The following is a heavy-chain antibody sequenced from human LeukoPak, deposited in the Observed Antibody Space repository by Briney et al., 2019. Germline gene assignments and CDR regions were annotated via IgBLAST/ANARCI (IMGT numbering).Heavy chain of an antibody. CDR1: GFTLAVLS. D-gene: IGHD2-2*01. V-gene: IGHV1-24*01. J-gene: IGHJ6*03. CDR2: FDRKNGDT. CDR3: ATGVFCATTTCPGYQHFYYFMDL. Sequence: ASVKVSCKVSGFTLAVLSMHWVRQAPGKGLEWVGGFDRKNGDTIYAQRFRGGVTLTEDTSTGTAYMDLSSLSADNTAVYYCATGVFCATTTCPGYQHFYYFMDLWGKGTTVTVSS.